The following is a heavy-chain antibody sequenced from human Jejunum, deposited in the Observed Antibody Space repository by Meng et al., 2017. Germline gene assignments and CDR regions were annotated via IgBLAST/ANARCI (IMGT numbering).Heavy chain of an antibody. CDR2: IGRGSDT. CDR3: ARELLDIYSYGWYLDL. D-gene: IGHD5-12*01. V-gene: IGHV3-13*01. CDR1: GFTFSTYD. J-gene: IGHJ2*01. Sequence: GGSLRLSCVASGFTFSTYDMHWVRQATGKGPEWVSGIGRGSDTYYAGSVKGRFTISRENAKNSLYLQMDSLRAGDTAVYYCARELLDIYSYGWYLDLWGPGTLVTVSS.